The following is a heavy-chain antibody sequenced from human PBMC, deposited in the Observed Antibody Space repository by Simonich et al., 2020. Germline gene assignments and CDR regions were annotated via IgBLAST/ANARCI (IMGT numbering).Heavy chain of an antibody. CDR1: GFTVSSNY. J-gene: IGHJ4*02. D-gene: IGHD1-1*01. CDR3: ARWTATGYYFDY. V-gene: IGHV3-53*01. Sequence: EVQLVESGGGLIQPGGSLRLSCAASGFTVSSNYMSCVRQAPGKGLEWVSVIYSGGSTYYADSVKGRFTISRDNSKNTLYLQINSLRAEDTAVYYCARWTATGYYFDYWGQGTLVTVSS. CDR2: IYSGGST.